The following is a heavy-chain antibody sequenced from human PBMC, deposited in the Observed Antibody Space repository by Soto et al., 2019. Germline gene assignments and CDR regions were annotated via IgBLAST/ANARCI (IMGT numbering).Heavy chain of an antibody. CDR3: ARRPGGGGY. V-gene: IGHV3-53*01. CDR1: GFTVSNNY. CDR2: IYSGGYT. Sequence: EVQLVESGGGLIQPGGSLRLSCAVSGFTVSNNYMSWVRQAPGKGLEGVSVIYSGGYTAYGDSVKGRFTISRDNSKNTLFLKMNTQGPPDPAVFFCARRPGGGGYWGQGTLVTVSS. D-gene: IGHD3-10*01. J-gene: IGHJ4*02.